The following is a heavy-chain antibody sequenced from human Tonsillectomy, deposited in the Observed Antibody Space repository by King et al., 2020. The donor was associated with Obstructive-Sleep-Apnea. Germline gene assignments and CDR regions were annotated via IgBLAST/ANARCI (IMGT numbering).Heavy chain of an antibody. J-gene: IGHJ4*02. D-gene: IGHD5-12*01. Sequence: VQLQESGPGLVKPSQTLSLTCTVSGGSISSGGYYWSWIRQHPGKGLEWIGYIYYSGSTYYNPSLKSRVTISVDTSKNQFSLKLSSVPAADTAVYYCARGALGGYSGYDHFDYWGQGTLVTVSS. CDR2: IYYSGST. CDR3: ARGALGGYSGYDHFDY. V-gene: IGHV4-31*03. CDR1: GGSISSGGYY.